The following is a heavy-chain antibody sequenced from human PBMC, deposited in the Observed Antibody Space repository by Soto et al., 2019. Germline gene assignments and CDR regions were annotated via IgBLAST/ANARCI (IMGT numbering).Heavy chain of an antibody. CDR3: ARDRIVVVPAATTYDYYYGMDV. CDR2: IIPIFGTA. D-gene: IGHD2-2*01. J-gene: IGHJ6*02. CDR1: GRPFSSYA. V-gene: IGHV1-69*06. Sequence: GSSVKVSCKAPGRPFSSYAISWVRQAPGQGLEWMGGIIPIFGTANYAQKFQGRVTITADKSTSTAYMELSSLRSEDTAVYYCARDRIVVVPAATTYDYYYGMDVWGQGTTVTVSS.